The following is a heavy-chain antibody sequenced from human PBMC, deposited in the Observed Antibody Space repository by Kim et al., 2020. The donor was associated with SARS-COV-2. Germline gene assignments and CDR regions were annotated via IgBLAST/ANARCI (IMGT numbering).Heavy chain of an antibody. Sequence: GGSLRLSCAASGFSFDGSAMNWVRRAPGKGLEWVAVISRDGRDYEYADSVKGRFTISRDNSKSTLSLQMNSLRVEDTAVYYCARGNYYESVSLSDYYNGIDVWGQGTTVTVSS. J-gene: IGHJ6*02. CDR3: ARGNYYESVSLSDYYNGIDV. D-gene: IGHD3-10*01. CDR2: ISRDGRDY. CDR1: GFSFDGSA. V-gene: IGHV3-30-3*01.